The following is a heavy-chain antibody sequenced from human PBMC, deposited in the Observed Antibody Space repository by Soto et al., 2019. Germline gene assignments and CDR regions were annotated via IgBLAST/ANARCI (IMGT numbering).Heavy chain of an antibody. CDR2: INHSGST. CDR3: ARGPRRIAAAGTVRKFDY. CDR1: GGSFSGYY. J-gene: IGHJ4*02. D-gene: IGHD6-13*01. V-gene: IGHV4-34*01. Sequence: TSETLSLTCAVYGGSFSGYYWSWIRQPPGKGLEWIGEINHSGSTNYNPSLKSRVTISVDTSKNQFSLKLSSVTAADTAVYYCARGPRRIAAAGTVRKFDYWGQGTLVTVSS.